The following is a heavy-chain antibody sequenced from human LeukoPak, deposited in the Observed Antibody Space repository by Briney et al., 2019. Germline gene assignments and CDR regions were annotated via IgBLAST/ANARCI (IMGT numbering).Heavy chain of an antibody. CDR3: ARHPLKAYVSDWFDP. D-gene: IGHD3-10*02. J-gene: IGHJ5*02. V-gene: IGHV4-39*01. CDR1: GGSISSRSCY. Sequence: SETLSLTCTVSGGSISSRSCYWGWLRQPPGKGLEWIASIFYSGSTYHNPSLKSRVTISVDTSKSQFSLKLSSVTAADTAVYFCARHPLKAYVSDWFDPWGQGTLVTVSS. CDR2: IFYSGST.